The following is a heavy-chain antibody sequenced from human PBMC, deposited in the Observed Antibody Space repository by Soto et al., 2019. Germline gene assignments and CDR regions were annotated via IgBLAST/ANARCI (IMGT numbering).Heavy chain of an antibody. CDR3: ARRRDGYNFGWYFDY. CDR1: GGSFSGYY. CDR2: INHSGST. J-gene: IGHJ4*02. D-gene: IGHD5-12*01. Sequence: SETLSLTCAVYGGSFSGYYWSWIRQPPGKGLEWIGEINHSGSTNYNPSLKSRVTISVDTSKNQFSLKLSSVTAADTAVYYCARRRDGYNFGWYFDYWGQGTLVTVSS. V-gene: IGHV4-34*01.